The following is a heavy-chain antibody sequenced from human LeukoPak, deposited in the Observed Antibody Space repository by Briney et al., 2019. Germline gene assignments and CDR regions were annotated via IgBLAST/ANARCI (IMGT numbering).Heavy chain of an antibody. V-gene: IGHV3-74*03. CDR1: GFTLRSNW. CDR2: IHSDGSRI. J-gene: IGHJ4*02. Sequence: GGSLRLSCAASGFTLRSNWMHWVRQAPGKGLVWVSRIHSDGSRITYADFVKDRFTISRDNAKNTLSLQMNSLRVEDTAVYYCVKSSGSYLGDRGQGTLVTVSS. CDR3: VKSSGSYLGD. D-gene: IGHD1-26*01.